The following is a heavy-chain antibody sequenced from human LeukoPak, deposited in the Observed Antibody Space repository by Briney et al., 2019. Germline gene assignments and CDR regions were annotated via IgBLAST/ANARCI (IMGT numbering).Heavy chain of an antibody. CDR2: ISYDGSNK. CDR1: GFTFSSYA. Sequence: GGSLRLSCAASGFTFSSYAMHWVRQAPGKGLEWVAVISYDGSNKYYADSVKGRFTISRDNSKNTLYLQMNSLRAEDTAVYYCARGPFYYYYYYMDVWGKGTTVTVSS. J-gene: IGHJ6*03. V-gene: IGHV3-30*04. CDR3: ARGPFYYYYYYMDV.